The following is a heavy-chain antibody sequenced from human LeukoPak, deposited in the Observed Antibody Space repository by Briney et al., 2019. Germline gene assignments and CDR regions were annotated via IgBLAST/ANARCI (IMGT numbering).Heavy chain of an antibody. CDR2: IYYSGST. Sequence: SETLSLTCTVSGGSISSYYWSWIRQPPGKGLEWIGYIYYSGSTNYNPSLKSRVTISVDTSKNQFSLKLSSVTAADTAVYYCARGWDIVVVPAASPYMDVWGKGTTVTVSS. V-gene: IGHV4-59*01. CDR1: GGSISSYY. J-gene: IGHJ6*03. CDR3: ARGWDIVVVPAASPYMDV. D-gene: IGHD2-2*01.